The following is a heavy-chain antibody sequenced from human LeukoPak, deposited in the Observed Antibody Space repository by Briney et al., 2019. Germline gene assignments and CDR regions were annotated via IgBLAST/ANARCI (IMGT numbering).Heavy chain of an antibody. D-gene: IGHD5-18*01. CDR2: ISGSGGST. J-gene: IGHJ4*02. Sequence: PGGSLRLSCAASGFTFSSYAMSWVRQAPGKGLEWVSAISGSGGSTYYADSVKGRFTISRDNSKNTLYLQMNSQRAEDTAVYYCAKDNRIQLWEPFDYWGQGTLVTVSS. CDR3: AKDNRIQLWEPFDY. CDR1: GFTFSSYA. V-gene: IGHV3-23*01.